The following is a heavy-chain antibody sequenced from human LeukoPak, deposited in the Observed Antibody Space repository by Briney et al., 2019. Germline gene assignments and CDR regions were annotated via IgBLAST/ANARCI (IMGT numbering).Heavy chain of an antibody. Sequence: SETLSLTCTVAGGSISSYYWSWIRQPPGKGLEWIGYIYYSGSTNYNPSLKSRVTISVDTSKNQFSLKLSSVTAADTAVYYCARGAAPYYFDYWGQGTLVTVSS. CDR2: IYYSGST. D-gene: IGHD6-25*01. J-gene: IGHJ4*02. V-gene: IGHV4-59*01. CDR1: GGSISSYY. CDR3: ARGAAPYYFDY.